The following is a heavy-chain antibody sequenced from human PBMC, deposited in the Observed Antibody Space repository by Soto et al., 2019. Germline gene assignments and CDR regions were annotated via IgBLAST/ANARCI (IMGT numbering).Heavy chain of an antibody. J-gene: IGHJ4*02. V-gene: IGHV3-23*01. Sequence: EVQLLESGGGLVQPGGSLRLSCAASGFTFRTYAMTWARQAPGKGLEWVSAISGSGGSTYYADSVKGRFTISRDNSMHTLYLQMSSLRAEDTAVYYCAKDEDIVVVPAALDYWGQGTLVTVPS. CDR3: AKDEDIVVVPAALDY. D-gene: IGHD2-2*01. CDR2: ISGSGGST. CDR1: GFTFRTYA.